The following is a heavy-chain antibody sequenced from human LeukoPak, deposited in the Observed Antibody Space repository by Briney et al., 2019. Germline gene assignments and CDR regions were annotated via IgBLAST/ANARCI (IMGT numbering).Heavy chain of an antibody. CDR2: IYTSGST. CDR1: GGSISRDY. CDR3: ARYQSGSRYYDFCSGYQAWFDP. D-gene: IGHD3-3*01. J-gene: IGHJ5*02. V-gene: IGHV4-4*07. Sequence: PSETLSLTCTVSGGSISRDYWSWIRQPAGKGLEWIGRIYTSGSTNYNPSLKSRVTMSVDTSKNQFSLKLSSVTAADTAVYYCARYQSGSRYYDFCSGYQAWFDPWGQGTLVTVSS.